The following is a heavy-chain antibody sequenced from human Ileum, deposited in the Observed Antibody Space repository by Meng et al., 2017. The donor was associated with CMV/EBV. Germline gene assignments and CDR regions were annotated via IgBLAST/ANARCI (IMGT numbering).Heavy chain of an antibody. CDR2: INAGGST. CDR3: AREENTVNQFEY. Sequence: QVHLLESGPGLVKTSETPSLTCSVSGGSISTYYWTWVRQPAGKGLEWIGRINAGGSTNDNPSLKSRVTMSVDTSKNQFSLKVTSVTAADTAVYYCAREENTVNQFEYWGQGTLVTVSS. V-gene: IGHV4-4*07. D-gene: IGHD4-17*01. CDR1: GGSISTYY. J-gene: IGHJ4*02.